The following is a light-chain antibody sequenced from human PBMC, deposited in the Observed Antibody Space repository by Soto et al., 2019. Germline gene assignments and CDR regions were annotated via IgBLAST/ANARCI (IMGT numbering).Light chain of an antibody. CDR2: DTS. CDR1: QSVSSN. J-gene: IGKJ2*01. V-gene: IGKV3-15*01. CDR3: QQYNNWPLT. Sequence: EIVMTQSPGTLSVSPGESATLSCRASQSVSSNLAWYQQKPGQAPRLLIYDTSTRATGVPARFSGSGSGTEFTLTISSLQSEDFAVYYCQQYNNWPLTFGQGTKPEIK.